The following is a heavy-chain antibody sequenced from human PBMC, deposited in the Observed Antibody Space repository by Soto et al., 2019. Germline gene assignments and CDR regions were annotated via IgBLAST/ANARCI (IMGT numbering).Heavy chain of an antibody. Sequence: ASVKVSCKASGYTFTSYDINWVRQATGQGLEWMGWMNPNSGNTGYAQKFQGRVTMTRNTSISTAYMELSSLRSEDTAVYYCARGMSYYYGMDVWGQGTKVTVYS. CDR1: GYTFTSYD. V-gene: IGHV1-8*01. CDR3: ARGMSYYYGMDV. CDR2: MNPNSGNT. J-gene: IGHJ6*02.